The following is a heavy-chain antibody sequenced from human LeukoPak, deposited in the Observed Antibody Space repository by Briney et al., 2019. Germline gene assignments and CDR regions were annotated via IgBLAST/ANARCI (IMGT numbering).Heavy chain of an antibody. D-gene: IGHD3-22*01. CDR1: GFTFSSYG. V-gene: IGHV3-33*06. J-gene: IGHJ4*02. CDR2: IWYDGSNK. Sequence: PGGSLRLSCAASGFTFSSYGMHWVRQAPGKGLEWVAVIWYDGSNKYYADSVKGRFTISRDNSKNTLYLQMDSLRVEDTAVYYCAKDARRVYDSSGYYDYWGQGTLVTVSS. CDR3: AKDARRVYDSSGYYDY.